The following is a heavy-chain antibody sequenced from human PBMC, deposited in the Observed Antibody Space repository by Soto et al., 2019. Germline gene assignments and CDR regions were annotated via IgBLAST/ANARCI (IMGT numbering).Heavy chain of an antibody. Sequence: QVQLRQWGAGLLKPSETLCLTCAVYGGSFSGYYWSWIRQPPGKGLEWIGEINHSGSTNYNPSLKSRVTISVDTSKNQFSLKLSSVTAADTAVYYCAREGHCSSTGCPGDYWGQGTLVTVSS. CDR1: GGSFSGYY. D-gene: IGHD2-2*01. CDR2: INHSGST. CDR3: AREGHCSSTGCPGDY. J-gene: IGHJ4*02. V-gene: IGHV4-34*01.